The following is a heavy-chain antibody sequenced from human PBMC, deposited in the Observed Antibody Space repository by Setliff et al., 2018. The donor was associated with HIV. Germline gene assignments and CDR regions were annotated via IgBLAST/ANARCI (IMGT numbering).Heavy chain of an antibody. J-gene: IGHJ4*02. CDR3: ARLTRPGGYNYALDY. CDR1: GFIFSDYH. V-gene: IGHV3-11*04. CDR2: ISDGDIK. Sequence: GGSLRLSCAASGFIFSDYHMTWIRQAPGKGLEWLSDISDGDIKLYADSLKGRFAISRDNTRNLLCLQMSSLRAEDTAVYYCARLTRPGGYNYALDYWGQGTQVTVSS. D-gene: IGHD5-18*01.